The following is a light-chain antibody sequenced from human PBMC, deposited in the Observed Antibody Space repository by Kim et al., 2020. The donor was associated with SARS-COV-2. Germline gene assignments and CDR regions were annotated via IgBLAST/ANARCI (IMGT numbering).Light chain of an antibody. CDR2: LNSDGSH. V-gene: IGLV4-69*01. CDR3: QTWGTGIHVV. J-gene: IGLJ2*01. Sequence: SVKLTCTLSSGHSSYAIAWHQQQPEKGPRYLMKLNSDGSHSKGDGIPDRFSGSSSGAERYPTISSLQSEDEADYYCQTWGTGIHVVFGGGTQLTVL. CDR1: SGHSSYA.